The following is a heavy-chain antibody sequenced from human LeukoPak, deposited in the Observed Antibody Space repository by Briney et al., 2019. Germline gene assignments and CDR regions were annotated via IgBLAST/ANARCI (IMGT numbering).Heavy chain of an antibody. Sequence: PSETLSLTCTVSGGSISSYYWSWIRQPAGKGLEWIGRIYTSGSTNYNPSLTSRVTMSVDTSKNQFSLKLSSVTAADTAVYYCARDRGYSYGWFSPDAFDIWGQGTMVTVSS. CDR3: ARDRGYSYGWFSPDAFDI. D-gene: IGHD5-18*01. CDR1: GGSISSYY. J-gene: IGHJ3*02. CDR2: IYTSGST. V-gene: IGHV4-4*07.